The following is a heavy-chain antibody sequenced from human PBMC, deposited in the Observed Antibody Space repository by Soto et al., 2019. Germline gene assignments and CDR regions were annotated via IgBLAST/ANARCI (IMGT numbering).Heavy chain of an antibody. D-gene: IGHD1-26*01. Sequence: ASVKVSCKASGYTFTGYYMHWVRQAPGQGLEWMGWINPNSGGTNYAQKFQGRVTMTRDTSISTAYMELSRLRSDDTAVYYCAREDRHDSGSCYFFQHWGQGTLVTVSS. CDR2: INPNSGGT. CDR3: AREDRHDSGSCYFFQH. V-gene: IGHV1-2*02. CDR1: GYTFTGYY. J-gene: IGHJ1*01.